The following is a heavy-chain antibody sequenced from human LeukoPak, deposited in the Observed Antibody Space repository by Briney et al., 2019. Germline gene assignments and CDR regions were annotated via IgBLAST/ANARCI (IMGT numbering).Heavy chain of an antibody. CDR2: VYSGGST. D-gene: IGHD5-18*01. CDR3: AIIHSCGHA. CDR1: GITVSSNY. V-gene: IGHV3-66*01. J-gene: IGHJ5*02. Sequence: GGSLRLSCAVSGITVSSNYISWVRQAPVKGLEWVSVVYSGGSTYYAASVKGRFTISRDTSKNTLYLQMNNLRAEDTAVYYCAIIHSCGHAWGQGTLVTVSS.